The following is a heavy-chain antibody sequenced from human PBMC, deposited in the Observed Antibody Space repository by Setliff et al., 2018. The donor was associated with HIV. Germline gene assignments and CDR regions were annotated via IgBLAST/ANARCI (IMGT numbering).Heavy chain of an antibody. J-gene: IGHJ4*02. CDR1: GYSISSGYY. Sequence: SETLSLTCAVSGYSISSGYYWGWIRQPPGKGLEWIGSIYHSGSTYYNPSLKSRVTISVDTSKNQFSLKLSSVTAADTAVYYCARDSRRTMIMVGFDYWGQGTLVTVSS. CDR3: ARDSRRTMIMVGFDY. CDR2: IYHSGST. V-gene: IGHV4-38-2*02. D-gene: IGHD2-8*01.